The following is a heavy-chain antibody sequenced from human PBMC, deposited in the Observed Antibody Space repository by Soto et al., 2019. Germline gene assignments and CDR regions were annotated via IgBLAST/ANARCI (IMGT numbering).Heavy chain of an antibody. D-gene: IGHD6-6*01. CDR1: GGSISSLY. Sequence: SETLSLTCTVSGGSISSLYWAWIRQPAGKGLEWIGRIFPSGDSNYNPSLTSRVSMSLDTSKNQFSLTVSSVTAADTAVYYCARASRCKSEYECFAWLDFWGQGILVTAPQ. CDR2: IFPSGDS. V-gene: IGHV4-4*07. J-gene: IGHJ4*02. CDR3: ARASRCKSEYECFAWLDF.